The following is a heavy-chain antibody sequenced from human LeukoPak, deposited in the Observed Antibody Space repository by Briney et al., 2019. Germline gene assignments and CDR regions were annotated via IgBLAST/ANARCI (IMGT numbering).Heavy chain of an antibody. Sequence: SEALSHTCTVPGGSLCRYYWSWIRQPPRKGLGWVGYIYTSGTTNHTPSHKSRVTLSVDTSKHQFSLKLRSVTAAHTAVYYCATVVYYYYYHLDVWGKGTTVTVSS. J-gene: IGHJ6*03. D-gene: IGHD2-15*01. V-gene: IGHV4-4*09. CDR3: ATVVYYYYYHLDV. CDR2: IYTSGTT. CDR1: GGSLCRYY.